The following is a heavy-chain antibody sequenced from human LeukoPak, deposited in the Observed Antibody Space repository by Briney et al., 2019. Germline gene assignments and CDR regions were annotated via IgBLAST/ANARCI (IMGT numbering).Heavy chain of an antibody. V-gene: IGHV3-23*01. CDR3: AKLGGSGWPSFDY. Sequence: GGSLRLSCAASGFTFSSYSMNWVRQAPGKGLEWVSAISGSGGSTYYADSVKGRFTISRDNSKNTLYLQMNSLRAEDTAVYYCAKLGGSGWPSFDYWGQGTLVTVSS. CDR2: ISGSGGST. D-gene: IGHD6-19*01. J-gene: IGHJ4*02. CDR1: GFTFSSYS.